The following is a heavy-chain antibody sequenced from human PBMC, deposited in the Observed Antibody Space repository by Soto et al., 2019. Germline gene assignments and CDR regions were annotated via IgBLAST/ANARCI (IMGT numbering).Heavy chain of an antibody. Sequence: QLQLQESGSGLVKPSQTLSLTCAVSGGSISSGGYSWSWIRQPPGKGLEWIGYVYNMGSTYYNPSHKSRATISVDRSKNQFSLKLSSVTAADTAVYYSARVPGLWGRGPLVTASS. CDR2: VYNMGST. V-gene: IGHV4-30-2*01. J-gene: IGHJ2*01. CDR1: GGSISSGGYS. CDR3: ARVPGL.